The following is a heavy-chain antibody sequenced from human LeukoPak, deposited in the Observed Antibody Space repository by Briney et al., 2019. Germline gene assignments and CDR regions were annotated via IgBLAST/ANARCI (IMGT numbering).Heavy chain of an antibody. J-gene: IGHJ4*02. CDR2: ISGSGGST. CDR3: AAYGSGSYDY. Sequence: GGSLRLSCAVSGFTFSSYAMSWVRQAPGKGLEWVSAISGSGGSTYYADSVKGRFTISRDNSKNTLYLQMNSLRAEDTAVYYCAAYGSGSYDYWGQGTLVTVSS. D-gene: IGHD3-10*01. CDR1: GFTFSSYA. V-gene: IGHV3-23*01.